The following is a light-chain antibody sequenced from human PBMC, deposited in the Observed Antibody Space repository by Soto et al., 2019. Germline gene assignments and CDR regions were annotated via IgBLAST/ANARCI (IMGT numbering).Light chain of an antibody. CDR1: NIGSKT. CDR3: QVWESNSTQAV. Sequence: SYELTQPPSVSLAPGKTATITCAANNIGSKTVHWYRQRPGQAPMLVIYYDTDRPSGIPERFSGSNSGNTATLTISRVEAGDEADYYCQVWESNSTQAVFGGGTKVTVL. J-gene: IGLJ2*01. CDR2: YDT. V-gene: IGLV3-21*01.